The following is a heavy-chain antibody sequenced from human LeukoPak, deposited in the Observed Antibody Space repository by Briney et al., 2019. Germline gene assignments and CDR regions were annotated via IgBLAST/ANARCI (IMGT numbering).Heavy chain of an antibody. V-gene: IGHV5-10-1*01. Sequence: GESLKISCKGSGYSFTSYWISWVRQMPGKGLEWMGRIDPSDSYTNYSPSFQGHVTISADKSISTAYLQWSSLKASDTAMYYCARHNDIVVVLAAGYNWFDPWGQGTLVTVSS. CDR1: GYSFTSYW. D-gene: IGHD2-2*01. CDR3: ARHNDIVVVLAAGYNWFDP. CDR2: IDPSDSYT. J-gene: IGHJ5*02.